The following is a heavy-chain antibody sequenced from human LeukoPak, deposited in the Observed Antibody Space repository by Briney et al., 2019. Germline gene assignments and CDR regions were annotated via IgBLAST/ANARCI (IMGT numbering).Heavy chain of an antibody. CDR3: ARQSGSLVDY. CDR1: GFTFSSYE. J-gene: IGHJ4*02. V-gene: IGHV3-48*03. Sequence: PGGSLRLSCAASGFTFSSYEMNCVRQAPGKGLEWVSYISSSGSTIYYADSVKGRFTISRDNAKNSLYLQMNSLRAEDTAVYYCARQSGSLVDYWGQGTLVTVSS. CDR2: ISSSGSTI. D-gene: IGHD1-26*01.